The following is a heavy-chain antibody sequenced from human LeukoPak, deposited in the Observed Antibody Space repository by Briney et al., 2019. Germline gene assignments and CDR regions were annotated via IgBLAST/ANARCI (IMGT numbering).Heavy chain of an antibody. CDR3: ARADSSGYYVLDY. D-gene: IGHD3-22*01. CDR1: GGSISSYY. Sequence: SETLSHTCTVSGGSISSYYWSWIRQPPGKGLEWIGYIYYSGSTNYNPSLKSRVTISVDTSKNQFSLKLSSVTAADTAVYYCARADSSGYYVLDYWGQGTLVTVSS. J-gene: IGHJ4*02. CDR2: IYYSGST. V-gene: IGHV4-59*01.